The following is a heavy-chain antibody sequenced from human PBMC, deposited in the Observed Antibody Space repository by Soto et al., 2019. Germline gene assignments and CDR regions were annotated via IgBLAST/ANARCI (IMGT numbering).Heavy chain of an antibody. CDR2: INHSGST. CDR3: ARRRGWYPLDY. Sequence: QVQLQQWGAGLLKPSETLSLTCAVYGGSFSGYYWSWIRQPPGKGLEWIGEINHSGSTNYNPSRNRRIAPSVHTTKPPSPLRLSSVTSADAAVYYRARRRGWYPLDYWGQGTLVTASS. J-gene: IGHJ4*02. D-gene: IGHD6-19*01. V-gene: IGHV4-34*01. CDR1: GGSFSGYY.